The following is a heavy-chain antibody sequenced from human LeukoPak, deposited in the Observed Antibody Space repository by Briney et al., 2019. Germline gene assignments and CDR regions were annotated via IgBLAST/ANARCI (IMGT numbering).Heavy chain of an antibody. CDR2: IYSGGTT. D-gene: IGHD3-9*01. CDR1: GFTVSSNY. V-gene: IGHV3-53*01. J-gene: IGHJ6*03. Sequence: PGGSLRLSCAASGFTVSSNYMSWVRQAPGKGLEWVSDIYSGGTTYYADSVKGRFTISRDNSKNTLYLQMNSLRAEDTAIYYCAKVGGYDILTGYYPHYHNYCMGVWGKGTTVTVSS. CDR3: AKVGGYDILTGYYPHYHNYCMGV.